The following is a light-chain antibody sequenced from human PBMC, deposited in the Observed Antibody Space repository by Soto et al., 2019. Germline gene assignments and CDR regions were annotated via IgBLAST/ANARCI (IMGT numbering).Light chain of an antibody. V-gene: IGKV3-15*01. J-gene: IGKJ5*01. Sequence: DIVMTQSASTLSVSPRERATLSCRASQSVSRNLAWYQQRPGQAPRLLISGASTRATGIAARFSGSGSGREFTLTISSLQSEDSALYYCQQYSNWPTFGQGTRLEIK. CDR1: QSVSRN. CDR2: GAS. CDR3: QQYSNWPT.